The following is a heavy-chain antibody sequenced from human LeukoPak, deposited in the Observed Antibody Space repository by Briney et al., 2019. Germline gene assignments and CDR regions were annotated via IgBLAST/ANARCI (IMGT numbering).Heavy chain of an antibody. CDR1: GGSISSGGYY. CDR3: ARGPPPDFDC. J-gene: IGHJ4*02. CDR2: IYYSGST. Sequence: SETLSLTCTVSGGSISSGGYYWRWLRQHPGKGLEWIGYIYYSGSTYYNPSLKSRVTISVDTSKDQFSLKLSSVTAADTAVYYCARGPPPDFDCWGQGTLVTVSS. V-gene: IGHV4-31*03.